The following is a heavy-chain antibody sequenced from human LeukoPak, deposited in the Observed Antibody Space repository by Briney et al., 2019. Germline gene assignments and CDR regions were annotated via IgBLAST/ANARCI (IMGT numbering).Heavy chain of an antibody. CDR3: ARDTLAAAGTNIDY. Sequence: GGSLRLSCAASGFTFSSYAMHWVRQAPGKGLEWVAVISYDGSNKYYTDSVQGRFTISRDNSKNTLYLQMNSLRAEDTAVYYCARDTLAAAGTNIDYWGQGTLVTVSS. J-gene: IGHJ4*02. V-gene: IGHV3-30-3*01. CDR2: ISYDGSNK. CDR1: GFTFSSYA. D-gene: IGHD6-13*01.